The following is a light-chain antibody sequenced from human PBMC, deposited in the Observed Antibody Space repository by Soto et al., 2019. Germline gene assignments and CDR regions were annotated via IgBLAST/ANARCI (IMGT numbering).Light chain of an antibody. CDR1: QDIGTD. Sequence: DIEMTQSPSSLSASVGDRFTITCRASQDIGTDLGWYQQKAGKAPERLIYEASNLQSGVPSRFSGSGSGTEFTLTVSSLQPEDFATYYCVQHYSYPLTIGGGTKVDTK. V-gene: IGKV1-17*01. CDR2: EAS. CDR3: VQHYSYPLT. J-gene: IGKJ4*01.